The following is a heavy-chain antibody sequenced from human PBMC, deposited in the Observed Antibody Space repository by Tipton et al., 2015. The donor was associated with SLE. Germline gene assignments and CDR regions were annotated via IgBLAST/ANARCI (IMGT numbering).Heavy chain of an antibody. CDR1: GFTFSSYA. V-gene: IGHV3-30*04. D-gene: IGHD5-24*01. Sequence: SLRLSCGASGFTFSSYAMHWVRQAPGKGLEWVAFISYDGTNKYYADAVKGRFTISRDNSKNTLYLQMNSLRAEDAALYYCARDHGLVRDYFDYWGQGILVTVYS. J-gene: IGHJ4*02. CDR3: ARDHGLVRDYFDY. CDR2: ISYDGTNK.